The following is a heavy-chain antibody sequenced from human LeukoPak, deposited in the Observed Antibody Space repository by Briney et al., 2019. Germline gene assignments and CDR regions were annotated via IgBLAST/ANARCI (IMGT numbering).Heavy chain of an antibody. CDR3: ARAGDSSGYVGRGYI. Sequence: GGSLRLSCAASGFTFSSYWMHWVRQAPGKGLVWVSRINSDGSSTSYADSVKGRFTISRDNAKNTLYLQMNSLRAEDTAVYYCARAGDSSGYVGRGYIWGQGSMVTVSS. J-gene: IGHJ3*02. D-gene: IGHD3-22*01. CDR1: GFTFSSYW. V-gene: IGHV3-74*01. CDR2: INSDGSST.